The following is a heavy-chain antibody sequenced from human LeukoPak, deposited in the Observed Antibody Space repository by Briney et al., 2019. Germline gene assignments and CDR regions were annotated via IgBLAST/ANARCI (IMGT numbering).Heavy chain of an antibody. CDR2: INPSGGST. J-gene: IGHJ5*02. V-gene: IGHV1-46*01. CDR3: ARGGRYSSSWYRFLGWFDP. CDR1: GYTFTSYY. Sequence: ASVKVSCKASGYTFTSYYMHWVRQAPGQGLEWMGIINPSGGSTSYAQKFQGRVTMTRDTSTSTAYMELRSLRSDDTAVYYCARGGRYSSSWYRFLGWFDPWGQGTLVTVSS. D-gene: IGHD6-13*01.